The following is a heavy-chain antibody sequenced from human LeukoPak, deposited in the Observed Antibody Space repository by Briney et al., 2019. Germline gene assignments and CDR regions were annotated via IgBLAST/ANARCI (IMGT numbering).Heavy chain of an antibody. D-gene: IGHD5-12*01. Sequence: PGGSLRLSCAASGFTVSSNYMSWVRQAPGKGLEWVSVIYSGGSTYYADSVKGRFTISRDNSKSTLYLQMNSLRAEDTAVYYCAREGSTATIGYSMDVWGQGTTVTVSS. CDR2: IYSGGST. CDR1: GFTVSSNY. J-gene: IGHJ6*02. CDR3: AREGSTATIGYSMDV. V-gene: IGHV3-53*01.